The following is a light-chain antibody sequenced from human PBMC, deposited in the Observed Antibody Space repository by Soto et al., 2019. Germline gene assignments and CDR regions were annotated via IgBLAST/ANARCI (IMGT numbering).Light chain of an antibody. CDR1: QSVRSN. CDR2: GAS. J-gene: IGKJ4*01. V-gene: IGKV3-20*01. CDR3: QQFSSYPLT. Sequence: EIVMTQSPATLSVSPGESATLSCRASQSVRSNLAWYQQKPGQTPRLLVYGASSRATGIPDRFSGSGSGTDFTLTISRLEPEDFAVYYCQQFSSYPLTFGGGTKVDIK.